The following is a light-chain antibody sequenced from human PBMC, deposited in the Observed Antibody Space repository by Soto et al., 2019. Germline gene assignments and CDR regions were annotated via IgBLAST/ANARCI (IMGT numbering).Light chain of an antibody. V-gene: IGKV3-20*01. CDR2: GAS. Sequence: ERVMTQSPATLSLSPGERATLSCRASQSVSSNLAWYKQKPGQAPSLLIYGASNRATGIPDRFSGSGSGTDFTLTIRRLEPEDFAVYYCQQYGSSGTFGQGTKGEIK. CDR1: QSVSSN. J-gene: IGKJ1*01. CDR3: QQYGSSGT.